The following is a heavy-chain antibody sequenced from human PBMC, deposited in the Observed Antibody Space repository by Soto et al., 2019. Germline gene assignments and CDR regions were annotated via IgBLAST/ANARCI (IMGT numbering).Heavy chain of an antibody. CDR2: IYPGDSDT. Sequence: GESLKISCKGSGYSYTSYWIGWVRQMPGKGLEWMGIIYPGDSDTRYSPSFQGQVTISADKSISTAYLQWSSLKASDTAMYYCATFITGTTLRPPAWGQGTLVTVSS. CDR1: GYSYTSYW. D-gene: IGHD1-20*01. V-gene: IGHV5-51*01. J-gene: IGHJ4*02. CDR3: ATFITGTTLRPPA.